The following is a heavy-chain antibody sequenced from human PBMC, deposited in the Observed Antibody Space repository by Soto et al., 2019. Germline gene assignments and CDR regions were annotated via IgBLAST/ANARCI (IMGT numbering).Heavy chain of an antibody. Sequence: QVQLVESGGGVVQPGRSRRLSCAASGFTFSSYGMHWVRQAPGKGLEWVAVTSYDGSKKYYGDSVKGRFTISRDNSKNTLYLQMDSLSAEDTAVYYCAKELGLWSGYLGAFDIWGQGTMVTVSS. CDR2: TSYDGSKK. J-gene: IGHJ3*02. D-gene: IGHD3-3*01. V-gene: IGHV3-30*18. CDR3: AKELGLWSGYLGAFDI. CDR1: GFTFSSYG.